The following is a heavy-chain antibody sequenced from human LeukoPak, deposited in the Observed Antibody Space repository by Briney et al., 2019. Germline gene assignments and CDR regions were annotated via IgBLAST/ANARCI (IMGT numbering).Heavy chain of an antibody. J-gene: IGHJ4*02. CDR3: ARDPCHGALDY. V-gene: IGHV3-7*03. Sequence: PGGSLRLSCETSGFTFGTYWMSWVRQAPGKGLEWVANIKPDGSRKNYVGSVKGRFSISKDNAKNSLYLQMNSLRAEDTAVYYCARDPCHGALDYWGQGALVTVSS. CDR2: IKPDGSRK. D-gene: IGHD2-2*01. CDR1: GFTFGTYW.